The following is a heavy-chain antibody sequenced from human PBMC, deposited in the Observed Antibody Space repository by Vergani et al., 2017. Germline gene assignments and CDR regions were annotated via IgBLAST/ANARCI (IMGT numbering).Heavy chain of an antibody. V-gene: IGHV4-39*07. Sequence: QLQLQESGPGLVKPSETLSLTCTVSGGSISSSRYYWGWIRQPPGRGLEWIGSIYYSGSTYYNPSLKSRVTISVDTSKNQFSLKLSSVTAADSAVYYCARDRGATLVGAYFDYWGQGTLVTVSS. CDR1: GGSISSSRYY. CDR2: IYYSGST. J-gene: IGHJ4*02. CDR3: ARDRGATLVGAYFDY. D-gene: IGHD1-26*01.